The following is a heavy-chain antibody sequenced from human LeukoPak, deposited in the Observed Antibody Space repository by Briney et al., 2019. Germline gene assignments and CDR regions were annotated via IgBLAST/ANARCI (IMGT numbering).Heavy chain of an antibody. CDR1: GGSISSGGYY. Sequence: PSGTLSLTCTVSGGSISSGGYYWSWIRQPPGKGLEWIGYIYHSGSTYYNPSLKSRVTISVDRSKNQFSLKLSSVTAADTAVYYCARDGSSSSGAFDIWGQGTMVTVSS. V-gene: IGHV4-30-2*01. CDR2: IYHSGST. J-gene: IGHJ3*02. CDR3: ARDGSSSSGAFDI. D-gene: IGHD6-6*01.